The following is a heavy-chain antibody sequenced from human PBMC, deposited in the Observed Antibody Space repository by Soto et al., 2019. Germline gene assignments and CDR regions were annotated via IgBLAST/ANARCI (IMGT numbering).Heavy chain of an antibody. CDR2: INPSGGHT. CDR1: GNTFTNYY. CDR3: ARGGHVVVVTAAFDY. D-gene: IGHD2-21*02. J-gene: IGHJ4*02. Sequence: QVQLMQSGAEVKKPGASVKVSCKASGNTFTNYYIHWVRQAPGQGLEWMETINPSGGHTTYSQNFLGRVPMTRDTSTSTLYMELTSLTSDDTAVYYCARGGHVVVVTAAFDYWGQGTLVTVSS. V-gene: IGHV1-46*01.